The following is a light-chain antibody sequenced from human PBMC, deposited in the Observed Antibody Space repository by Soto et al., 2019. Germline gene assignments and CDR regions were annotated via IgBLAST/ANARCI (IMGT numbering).Light chain of an antibody. V-gene: IGKV1-5*03. J-gene: IGKJ2*01. CDR3: QQYNSYSYT. CDR1: QGISSW. CDR2: KAS. Sequence: DIQMTQSPSTLSASVGDRVTITCRASQGISSWLAWYQQKPGKAPKLLIYKASSLESGVPSRFSGSGSGTEFTLTISSLQPDDLATYYCQQYNSYSYTFGQGTKLEIK.